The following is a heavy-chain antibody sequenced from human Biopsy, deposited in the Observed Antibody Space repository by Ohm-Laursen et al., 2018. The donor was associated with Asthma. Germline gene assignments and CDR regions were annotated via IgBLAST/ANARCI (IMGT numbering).Heavy chain of an antibody. V-gene: IGHV4-30-2*01. J-gene: IGHJ4*02. Sequence: TLPLTCAVSGGSISSGGYSWSWIRQPPGKGLEWIGYIYHSGSTYYNPSLKSRVTISVDRSKNQFSLKLSSVTAADTAVYYCARVKDGYNFDCWGQGTLVTVSS. CDR2: IYHSGST. D-gene: IGHD5-24*01. CDR1: GGSISSGGYS. CDR3: ARVKDGYNFDC.